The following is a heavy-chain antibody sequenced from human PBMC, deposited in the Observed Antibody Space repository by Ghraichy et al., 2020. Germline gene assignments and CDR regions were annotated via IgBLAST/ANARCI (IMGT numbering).Heavy chain of an antibody. CDR1: TLTFRSYW. D-gene: IGHD5-18*01. CDR3: ARDAGARRAMVS. J-gene: IGHJ4*02. Sequence: LSLPCADSTLTFRSYWMSWVRQAPGKGLEWVANIKQDGTEKNYVGSVKGRFTISRDNAKNSLYLQLTSLRVEDTAVYYCARDAGARRAMVSWGQGTLVTVSS. V-gene: IGHV3-7*01. CDR2: IKQDGTEK.